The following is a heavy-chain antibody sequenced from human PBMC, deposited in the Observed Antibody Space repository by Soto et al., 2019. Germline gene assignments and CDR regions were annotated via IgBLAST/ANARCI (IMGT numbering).Heavy chain of an antibody. CDR3: ASQYSNYGSPKYYYYGMDV. D-gene: IGHD4-4*01. CDR2: IDPSDSYT. V-gene: IGHV5-10-1*01. J-gene: IGHJ6*02. CDR1: GYSFTSYW. Sequence: PGASLKISCKGSGYSFTSYWISWVRQMPGKGLEWMGRIDPSDSYTNYSPSFQGHVTISADKSISTAYLQWSSLKASDTAMYYCASQYSNYGSPKYYYYGMDVWAKGPRSPSP.